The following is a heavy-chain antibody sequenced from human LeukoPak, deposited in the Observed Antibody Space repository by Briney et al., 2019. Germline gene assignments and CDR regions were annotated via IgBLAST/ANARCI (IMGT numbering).Heavy chain of an antibody. V-gene: IGHV3-33*08. CDR2: IWYDGSNK. J-gene: IGHJ4*02. CDR3: AREATGALDY. CDR1: GFTFSSYA. Sequence: PGGSLRLSCAASGFTFSSYAMSWVRQAPGKGLEWVAVIWYDGSNKYFSDSVKGRFTISRDNSKNTLYLQMSSLRAEDTAVYYCAREATGALDYWGQGTLVTVSS.